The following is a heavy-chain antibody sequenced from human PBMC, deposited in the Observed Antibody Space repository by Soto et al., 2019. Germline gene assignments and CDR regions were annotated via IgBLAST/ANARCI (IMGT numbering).Heavy chain of an antibody. CDR3: TTSASYYDPSRYRGYFDV. Sequence: EVHLLESGGGLIKPGGSLRLSCAASGFAFSNAWMSWVRQAPGKGLEWVARIKSKTDGGTTDYPAPVKDRFIISRDDSKRMLYLQVNSLKIEDTAVYYCTTSASYYDPSRYRGYFDVWGRGTLVTVSS. CDR2: IKSKTDGGTT. D-gene: IGHD3-22*01. CDR1: GFAFSNAW. J-gene: IGHJ2*01. V-gene: IGHV3-15*01.